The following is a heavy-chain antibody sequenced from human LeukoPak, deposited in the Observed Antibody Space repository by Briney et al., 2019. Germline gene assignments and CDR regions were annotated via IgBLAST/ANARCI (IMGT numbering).Heavy chain of an antibody. CDR3: AKDPCSYSGYEVNEYYFDY. CDR1: GFTFSSYG. J-gene: IGHJ4*02. D-gene: IGHD5-12*01. V-gene: IGHV3-30*18. Sequence: GGSLRLSCAASGFTFSSYGMHWVRQAPGKGLEWVAVISYDGSNKYNADSVKGRFTISRDNSTNTLYLQMNSLRPKDTTAYDCAKDPCSYSGYEVNEYYFDYWGQGTLVTVSS. CDR2: ISYDGSNK.